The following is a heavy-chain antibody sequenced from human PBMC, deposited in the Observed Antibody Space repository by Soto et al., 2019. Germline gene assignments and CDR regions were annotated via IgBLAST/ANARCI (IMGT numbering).Heavy chain of an antibody. CDR1: GYTFTGYA. J-gene: IGHJ4*02. D-gene: IGHD6-19*01. Sequence: QVQLEQSGAEEKKPGASVKVSCKASGYTFTGYAMHWVRQAPGQRREWMGWINAGNGNTKYSQKFQGRVTITRDTSASTAYMELSSLRSEDTAVYYCARAVAVPADFDYWGQGTLVSVSS. V-gene: IGHV1-3*05. CDR3: ARAVAVPADFDY. CDR2: INAGNGNT.